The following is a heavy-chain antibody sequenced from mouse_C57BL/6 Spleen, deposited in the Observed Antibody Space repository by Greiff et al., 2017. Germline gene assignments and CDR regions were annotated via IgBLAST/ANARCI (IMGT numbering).Heavy chain of an antibody. Sequence: QVQLQQPGAELVKPGASVKMSCKASGYTFTSYWITWVKQRPGQGLEWIGDIYPGSGSTNYNEKFKSKATLTVDTSSSTAYMQLSSLTSEDSAVYYCAISGSNYGAMDYWGQGTSVTVSS. CDR1: GYTFTSYW. D-gene: IGHD2-5*01. CDR3: AISGSNYGAMDY. V-gene: IGHV1-55*01. J-gene: IGHJ4*01. CDR2: IYPGSGST.